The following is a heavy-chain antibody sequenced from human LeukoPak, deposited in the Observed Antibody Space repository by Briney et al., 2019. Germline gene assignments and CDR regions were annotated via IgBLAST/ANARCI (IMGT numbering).Heavy chain of an antibody. J-gene: IGHJ4*02. CDR3: ANQARRTGYYFDN. Sequence: QSGGSLRLSCAASGFTFNSYAMSWVRRAPGKGLEWVSSISSSGGSTYYADSVKGRFTVSRDNSKNTLYLEMSSLRAEDTAVYYCANQARRTGYYFDNWGLRTLVTVSS. CDR1: GFTFNSYA. V-gene: IGHV3-23*01. CDR2: ISSSGGST.